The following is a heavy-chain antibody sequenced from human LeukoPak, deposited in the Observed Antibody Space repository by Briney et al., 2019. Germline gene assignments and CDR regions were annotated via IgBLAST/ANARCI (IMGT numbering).Heavy chain of an antibody. J-gene: IGHJ5*02. CDR1: GGSISSYY. CDR3: ARAGDEGDSSGYYNYWGP. Sequence: SETLSLTCTVSGGSISSYYWSWIRQPPGKGLEWIGYIYYSGSTNYNPSLKSRVTISVDTSKNQFPLKLSSVTAADTAVYYCARAGDEGDSSGYYNYWGPWGQGTLVTVPS. D-gene: IGHD3-22*01. CDR2: IYYSGST. V-gene: IGHV4-59*01.